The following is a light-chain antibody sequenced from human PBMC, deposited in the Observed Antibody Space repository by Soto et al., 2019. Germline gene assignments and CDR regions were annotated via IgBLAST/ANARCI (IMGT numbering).Light chain of an antibody. CDR1: QSVSSY. J-gene: IGKJ4*01. Sequence: EIVLTQSPATLSLSPGERATLSCRASQSVSSYLAWYQQKPGQATRLLIYDASNRATGIPARFSGSGSGKDFTITISSLEPEDFAVYYCQQRSNWHPLTFGGGTKVEIK. CDR2: DAS. CDR3: QQRSNWHPLT. V-gene: IGKV3-11*01.